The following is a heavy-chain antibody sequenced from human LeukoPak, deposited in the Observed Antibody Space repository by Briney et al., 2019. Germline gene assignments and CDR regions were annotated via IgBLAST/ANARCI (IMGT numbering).Heavy chain of an antibody. V-gene: IGHV3-23*01. CDR2: ISGSGGST. J-gene: IGHJ4*02. D-gene: IGHD3-22*01. CDR3: AKSVGSSGYYSAVADH. CDR1: GFIFSSYA. Sequence: PGGSLRLSCAASGFIFSSYAISWVRQAPGKGLEWVSAISGSGGSTYYADSVKGRFTISRDNSKNTLYLQMNSLRAEDTAVYYCAKSVGSSGYYSAVADHWGQGTLVTVSS.